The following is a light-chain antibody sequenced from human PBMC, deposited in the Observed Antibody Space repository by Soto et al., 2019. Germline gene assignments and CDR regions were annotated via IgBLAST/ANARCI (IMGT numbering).Light chain of an antibody. CDR1: QSVSSSY. CDR2: GAS. J-gene: IGKJ4*01. CDR3: QQYGSSPLLT. V-gene: IGKV3-20*01. Sequence: EIEITQSPDTLSLSPGERATLSCRASQSVSSSYLAWYQQKPGQAPRLLIYGASSRAPGIPDRFSGSGSGTDFTLTISRLEPEDFAVYYCQQYGSSPLLTFGGGTKVDIK.